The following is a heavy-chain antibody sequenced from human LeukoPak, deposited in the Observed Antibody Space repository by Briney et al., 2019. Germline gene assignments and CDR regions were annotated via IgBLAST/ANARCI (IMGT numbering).Heavy chain of an antibody. D-gene: IGHD3-16*01. V-gene: IGHV4-61*10. CDR3: TRGAGWLIDY. J-gene: IGHJ4*02. Sequence: SETLSLTCTVSGGSISSATYYWSWIRQPAGKGLEWIGRIYNSGSTNYNPSLKSRVTISADTSKNHFSLKLNSVTTADTAVYCCTRGAGWLIDYWGQGILVTVSS. CDR2: IYNSGST. CDR1: GGSISSATYY.